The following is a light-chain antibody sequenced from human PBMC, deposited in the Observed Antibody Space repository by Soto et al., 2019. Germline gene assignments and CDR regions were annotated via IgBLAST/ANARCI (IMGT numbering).Light chain of an antibody. J-gene: IGLJ2*01. CDR2: DVS. CDR3: CSYTSSSTVL. V-gene: IGLV2-14*01. Sequence: QSVLTQPASVSGSPGQSITISCTGTSSDVGVYDFVSRYQQHPAKAPKLLIYDVSYRPSGVSDRFSGSKSGNTASLTISGLQAEDEADYYCCSYTSSSTVLFGGGTKLTVL. CDR1: SSDVGVYDF.